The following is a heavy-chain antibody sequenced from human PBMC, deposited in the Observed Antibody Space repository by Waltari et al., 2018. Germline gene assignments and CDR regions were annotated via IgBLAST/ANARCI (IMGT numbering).Heavy chain of an antibody. CDR1: GYMFRNFG. J-gene: IGHJ5*02. CDR2: TSANHANP. CDR3: ARGRRDDNNSVRWLDP. V-gene: IGHV1-18*01. Sequence: QIQLVQSGGEVKKPGASVKVSCKASGYMFRNFGIFWVRQAPGQRLEFMGWTSANHANPTYAPTFQGRLTLTTDTSESTAYMEVSSLTSDDTAVYYCARGRRDDNNSVRWLDPWGQGTLVTVSS. D-gene: IGHD3-10*02.